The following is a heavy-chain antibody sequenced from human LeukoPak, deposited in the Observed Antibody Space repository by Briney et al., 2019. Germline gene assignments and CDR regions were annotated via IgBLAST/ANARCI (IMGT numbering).Heavy chain of an antibody. Sequence: GASGMLSCRASGYTFTSFDINWVRQAPGQGLEWMGWMNPNSGNTDYAQKFQGRVTMTSNTSISTAYMDLSSLRSEDTAVYYCARGTRSQHPWGQGTLVTVSS. J-gene: IGHJ5*02. D-gene: IGHD4-11*01. CDR2: MNPNSGNT. CDR1: GYTFTSFD. V-gene: IGHV1-8*01. CDR3: ARGTRSQHP.